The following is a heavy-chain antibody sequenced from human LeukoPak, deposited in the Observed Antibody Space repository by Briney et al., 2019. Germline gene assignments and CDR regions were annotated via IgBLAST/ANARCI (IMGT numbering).Heavy chain of an antibody. CDR1: GGPISSYY. V-gene: IGHV4-59*01. J-gene: IGHJ4*02. Sequence: PSETLSLTCTVSGGPISSYYWSWIPQPPGKGLEWIGYIYYGGSTNYNPSLKSRVTISVDTSKNQFSLKLSSVTAADTAVYYCAKIGDTAMVFVSWGQGTLVTVSS. D-gene: IGHD5-18*01. CDR3: AKIGDTAMVFVS. CDR2: IYYGGST.